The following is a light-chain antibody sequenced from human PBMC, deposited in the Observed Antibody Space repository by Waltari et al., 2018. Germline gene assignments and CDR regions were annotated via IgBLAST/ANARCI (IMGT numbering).Light chain of an antibody. Sequence: VIWVTQSPSLLSASTGDTVSITCRTSQDVKNYFAWSRQKPGKAPELLIYTATFLQTGVPSRFSGSGSGTDFTLTITSLQSEDFATYFCQQNYAFPRTFGQGTKVEVK. V-gene: IGKV1D-8*01. CDR3: QQNYAFPRT. CDR1: QDVKNY. CDR2: TAT. J-gene: IGKJ1*01.